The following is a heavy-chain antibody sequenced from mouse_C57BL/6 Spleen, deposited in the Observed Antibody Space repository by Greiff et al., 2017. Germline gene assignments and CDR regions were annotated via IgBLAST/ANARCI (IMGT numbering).Heavy chain of an antibody. CDR2: IDPEDGET. D-gene: IGHD1-1*01. CDR1: GFNIKDYY. CDR3: ARDYGSSYGWYFDV. J-gene: IGHJ1*03. Sequence: EVKVVESGAELVKPGASVKLSCTASGFNIKDYYMHWVKQRTEQGLEWIGRIDPEDGETKYAPKFQGKATITADTSSNTAYLQLSSLTSEDTAVYYCARDYGSSYGWYFDVWGTGTTVTVSS. V-gene: IGHV14-2*01.